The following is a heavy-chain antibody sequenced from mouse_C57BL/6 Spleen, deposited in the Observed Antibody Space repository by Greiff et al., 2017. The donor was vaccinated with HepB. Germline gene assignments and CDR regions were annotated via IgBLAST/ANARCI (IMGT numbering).Heavy chain of an antibody. CDR2: ISDGGSYT. Sequence: EVKVVESGGGLVKPGGSLKLSCAASGFTFSSYAMSWVRQTPEKRLEWVATISDGGSYTYYPDNVKGRFTISRDNAKNNLYLQMSHLKSEDTAMYYCAREGDYSDYAMDYWGQGTSVTVSS. J-gene: IGHJ4*01. V-gene: IGHV5-4*01. D-gene: IGHD1-1*01. CDR3: AREGDYSDYAMDY. CDR1: GFTFSSYA.